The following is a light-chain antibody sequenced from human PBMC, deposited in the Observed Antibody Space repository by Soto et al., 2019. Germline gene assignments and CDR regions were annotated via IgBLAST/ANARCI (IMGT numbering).Light chain of an antibody. CDR3: AAWDDSLNGVV. CDR2: SNN. CDR1: SSNIGDNT. J-gene: IGLJ2*01. Sequence: QSVLTQPPSASGTPGQRVTISCSGSSSNIGDNTVNWYQQFPGTTPKLLIHSNNERPSGVPERFSRSKSGTSASLAITGLQSEDEADYYCAAWDDSLNGVVFGGGTKLTVL. V-gene: IGLV1-44*01.